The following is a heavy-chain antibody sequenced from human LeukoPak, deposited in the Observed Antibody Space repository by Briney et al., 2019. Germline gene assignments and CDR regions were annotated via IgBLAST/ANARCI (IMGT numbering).Heavy chain of an antibody. D-gene: IGHD2-2*01. CDR1: GFTFPDAW. V-gene: IGHV3-53*01. CDR2: IYSGGST. CDR3: ARDLSSPYGMDV. J-gene: IGHJ6*02. Sequence: GGSLRLSCAASGFTFPDAWMNWVRQAPGKGLEWVSVIYSGGSTYYADSVKGRFTISRNNSQNTLYLQMNSLRAEDTAVYYCARDLSSPYGMDVWGQGTTVTVSS.